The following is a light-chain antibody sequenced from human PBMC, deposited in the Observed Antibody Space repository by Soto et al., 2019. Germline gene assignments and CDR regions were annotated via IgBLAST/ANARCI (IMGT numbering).Light chain of an antibody. V-gene: IGLV2-8*01. CDR2: EVV. Sequence: QSALTQPPSASGPPGQSVTISCTGTKNDIGVYDFVSWYQHHPGKAPRLIIYEVVQRPSGVPDRFSGSKSGNTASLTVSGLQAADGADYFCKSYAGSNTYVFGSGTKVTVL. J-gene: IGLJ1*01. CDR3: KSYAGSNTYV. CDR1: KNDIGVYDF.